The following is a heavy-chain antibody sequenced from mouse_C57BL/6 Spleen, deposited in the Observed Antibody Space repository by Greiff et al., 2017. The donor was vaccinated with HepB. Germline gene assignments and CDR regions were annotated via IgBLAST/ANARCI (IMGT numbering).Heavy chain of an antibody. CDR1: GFTFSNYW. CDR2: IRLKSDNYAT. CDR3: TENYVKGRVYFDY. Sequence: EVKVEESGGGLVQPGGSMKLSCVASGFTFSNYWMNWVRQSPEKGLEWVAQIRLKSDNYATHYAESVKGRFTISRDDSKSSVYLQMNNLRAEDTGIYYCTENYVKGRVYFDYWGQGTTLTVSS. D-gene: IGHD2-1*01. V-gene: IGHV6-3*01. J-gene: IGHJ2*01.